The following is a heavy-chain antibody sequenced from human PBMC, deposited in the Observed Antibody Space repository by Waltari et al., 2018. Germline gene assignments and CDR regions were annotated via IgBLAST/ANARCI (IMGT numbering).Heavy chain of an antibody. CDR1: GGTLTTNI. CDR3: ARDANSNYPLDPFDM. J-gene: IGHJ3*02. CDR2: INPVFGRP. D-gene: IGHD3-10*01. V-gene: IGHV1-69*14. Sequence: QVQLVQSGAEMKKHGSSVKVACKASGGTLTTNIINWMRKAPGQGLEGMGGINPVFGRPTYAHNFQGRVTITADRSTSTAYMELSSLEFEDTAVYYCARDANSNYPLDPFDMWGQGTLLTVSS.